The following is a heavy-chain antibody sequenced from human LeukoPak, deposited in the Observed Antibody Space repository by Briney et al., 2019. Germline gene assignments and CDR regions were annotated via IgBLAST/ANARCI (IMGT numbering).Heavy chain of an antibody. D-gene: IGHD6-13*01. CDR2: IYPGDYDT. V-gene: IGHV5-51*01. CDR3: ARRGSSFYYFEY. Sequence: GESLKISCKASGYSFTNYWVAWVRQIPGKGLEWVGIIYPGDYDTRYSLSFQGQVTISADKSISTAYLQWSSLKASDTAMYYCARRGSSFYYFEYWGQGTLVTVSS. CDR1: GYSFTNYW. J-gene: IGHJ4*02.